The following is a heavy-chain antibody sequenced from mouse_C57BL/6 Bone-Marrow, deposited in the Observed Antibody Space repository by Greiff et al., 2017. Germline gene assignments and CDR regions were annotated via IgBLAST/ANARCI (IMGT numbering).Heavy chain of an antibody. CDR3: ARDGANWYYYDY. Sequence: QVQLQQSGAELVRPGASVKLSCKASGYTFTDYYINWVKQRPGQGLEWIARIYPGSGNTYYNEKFKGKATLTAEQSSSTAYMQLSSLTSEDSAVYFCARDGANWYYYDYWGQGTTLTVSS. J-gene: IGHJ2*01. V-gene: IGHV1-76*01. D-gene: IGHD4-1*01. CDR1: GYTFTDYY. CDR2: IYPGSGNT.